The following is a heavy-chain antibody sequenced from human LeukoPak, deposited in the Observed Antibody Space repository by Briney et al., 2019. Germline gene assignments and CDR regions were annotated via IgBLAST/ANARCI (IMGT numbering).Heavy chain of an antibody. Sequence: RRSLTPSCAASGFTFSSYIMHWVRQAPGKGLEWVASISSSSSYIYYADSVKGRFTISRDNAENSLYLQMNSLRAEDTAVYFCARGNRIVVVVTDYWGQGTLVTVSS. CDR1: GFTFSSYI. CDR2: ISSSSSYI. D-gene: IGHD2-15*01. V-gene: IGHV3-21*01. J-gene: IGHJ4*02. CDR3: ARGNRIVVVVTDY.